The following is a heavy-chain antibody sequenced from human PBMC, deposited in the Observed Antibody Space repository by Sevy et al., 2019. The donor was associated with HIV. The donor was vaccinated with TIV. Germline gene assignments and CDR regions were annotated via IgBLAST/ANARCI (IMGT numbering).Heavy chain of an antibody. CDR2: ISDSSATI. CDR3: AGQRGGYERLYYFDS. J-gene: IGHJ4*02. V-gene: IGHV3-48*01. Sequence: GGSLRLSCVASGFTYSMNWVRQAPGKGLEWVSYISDSSATIHYADSVKGRFTNSRDNAKNSLYLQMSTLRAEDTAVYYCAGQRGGYERLYYFDSWGQGTLVTVSS. D-gene: IGHD5-12*01. CDR1: GFTYS.